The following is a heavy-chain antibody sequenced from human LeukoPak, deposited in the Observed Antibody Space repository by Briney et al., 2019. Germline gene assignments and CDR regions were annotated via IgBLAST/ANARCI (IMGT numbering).Heavy chain of an antibody. D-gene: IGHD3-22*01. CDR3: ARRRDETATAAGYYHMDV. CDR2: IYYSGNT. V-gene: IGHV4-59*02. J-gene: IGHJ6*03. CDR1: GGSVSSYY. Sequence: SETLSLTCTVSGGSVSSYYWSWIRQPPGKGLEYIGYIYYSGNTNYNPSLKSRVSISVDTSKNRFSLKLSSVTAADTAVYYCARRRDETATAAGYYHMDVWGKGTTVTVSS.